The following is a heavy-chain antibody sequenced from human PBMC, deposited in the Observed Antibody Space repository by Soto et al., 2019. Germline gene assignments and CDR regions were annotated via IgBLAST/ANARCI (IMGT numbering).Heavy chain of an antibody. CDR1: GFSLTTSGVG. CDR3: AHRLYASSDAAFDM. D-gene: IGHD6-6*01. J-gene: IGHJ3*02. CDR2: IYWDAEK. Sequence: QITLKESGPTLVKPTQTLTLTCTFSGFSLTTSGVGVGWIRQPPGKALEWLALIYWDAEKRYSPSLQSRLTITKDTSKNQVDLTVTNMNPADTGIYYGAHRLYASSDAAFDMWGQGTMVYVSP. V-gene: IGHV2-5*02.